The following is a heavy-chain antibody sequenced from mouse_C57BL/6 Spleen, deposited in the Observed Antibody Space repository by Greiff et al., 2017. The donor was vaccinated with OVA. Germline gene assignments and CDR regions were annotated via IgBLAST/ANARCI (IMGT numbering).Heavy chain of an antibody. D-gene: IGHD1-1*01. CDR3: AREGLTTVVDFDY. Sequence: QVQLQQPGAELVKPGASVKMSCKASGYTFTSYWITWVKQRPGQGLEWIGDIYPGSGSTNYNEKFKSKATLTVDTSSSTAYMQLSSLTSEDSAVYYCAREGLTTVVDFDYWGQGTTLTVSS. CDR2: IYPGSGST. J-gene: IGHJ2*01. V-gene: IGHV1-55*01. CDR1: GYTFTSYW.